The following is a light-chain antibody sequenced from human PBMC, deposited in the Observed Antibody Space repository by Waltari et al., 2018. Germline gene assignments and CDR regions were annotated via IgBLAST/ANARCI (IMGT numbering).Light chain of an antibody. CDR1: HTISSTY. CDR2: AAS. V-gene: IGKV3-20*01. CDR3: QLYRSLLTWT. Sequence: EIVLTQSPVTLSLSQGDRATLSCRASHTISSTYLAWYQQRPGQAPRLLIYAASSRATGIPDRFSGSGSRTDFTLTISRLEPEDFAVYYCQLYRSLLTWTFGQGTKVEIK. J-gene: IGKJ1*01.